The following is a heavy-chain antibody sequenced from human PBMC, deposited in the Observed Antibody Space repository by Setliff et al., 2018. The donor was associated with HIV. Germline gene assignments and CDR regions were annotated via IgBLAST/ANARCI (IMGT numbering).Heavy chain of an antibody. CDR2: IYPRDSDT. CDR3: ARPDNYYGSGSYHAFDI. J-gene: IGHJ3*02. CDR1: GYSFTNYW. V-gene: IGHV5-51*01. D-gene: IGHD3-10*01. Sequence: PGESLKISCKGSGYSFTNYWIGWVRQMPGKGLEWMGIIYPRDSDTKYSPSFQGQVTISADRSITTAYLQWSSLKASDTAMYYCARPDNYYGSGSYHAFDIWGQGTMVTVS.